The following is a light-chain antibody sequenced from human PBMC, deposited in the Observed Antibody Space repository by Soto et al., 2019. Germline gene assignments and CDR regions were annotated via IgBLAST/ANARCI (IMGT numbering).Light chain of an antibody. CDR2: GAS. CDR1: QNIDFF. J-gene: IGKJ4*01. Sequence: DIQMTQSPSTLSASVGDRVTITCRASQNIDFFLAWYQQKPGKAPKLLIYGASNLESGVPSTFSGSGSGTEFTLTISSLQLDDFATYFCQQYHSFPLTFGGGTTVEIK. V-gene: IGKV1-5*01. CDR3: QQYHSFPLT.